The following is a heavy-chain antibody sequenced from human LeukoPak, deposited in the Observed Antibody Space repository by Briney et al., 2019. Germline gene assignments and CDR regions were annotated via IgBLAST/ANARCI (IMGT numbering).Heavy chain of an antibody. D-gene: IGHD6-13*01. CDR1: GGSFSGYY. Sequence: SETLSLTCAVYGGSFSGYYWSWIRQPPGKGLEWIGEINHSGSTNYNPSLKSRVTISVDTSKNQFSLKLSSVTAADTAVYYCAREEKAAADYYYYGMDVWGQGTTVTVSS. CDR2: INHSGST. J-gene: IGHJ6*02. CDR3: AREEKAAADYYYYGMDV. V-gene: IGHV4-34*01.